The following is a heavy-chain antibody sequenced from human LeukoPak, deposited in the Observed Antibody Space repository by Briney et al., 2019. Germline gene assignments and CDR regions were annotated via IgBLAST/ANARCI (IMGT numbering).Heavy chain of an antibody. CDR2: ISSNGGRT. J-gene: IGHJ1*01. Sequence: GGSLRLSCAASGFTFRSYGMHWVHQAPGKGLEYVSAISSNGGRTYYANSVKGRFTISRDNSRNTLYLQMGSLRAEDMAVYYCATYYYDSGGFHFHHWGQGTLVTVSS. CDR3: ATYYYDSGGFHFHH. D-gene: IGHD3-22*01. V-gene: IGHV3-64*01. CDR1: GFTFRSYG.